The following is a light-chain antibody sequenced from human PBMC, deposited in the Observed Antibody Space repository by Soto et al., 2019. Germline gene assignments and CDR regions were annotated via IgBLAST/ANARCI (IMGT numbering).Light chain of an antibody. V-gene: IGKV1-5*03. CDR1: QTIGTW. CDR2: KAS. Sequence: DIHLTQSPSTLSASVGDRVIITCRASQTIGTWLAWYQERPGKATRLLIYKASTLERGVPSRFSGSGSGTEFTLTISSLQPDDFATYYCQQYNSYWTFGQGTKVEIK. J-gene: IGKJ1*01. CDR3: QQYNSYWT.